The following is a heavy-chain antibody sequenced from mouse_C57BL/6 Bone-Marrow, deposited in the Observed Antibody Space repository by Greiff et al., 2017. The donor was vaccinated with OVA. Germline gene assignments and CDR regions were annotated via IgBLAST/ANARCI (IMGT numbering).Heavy chain of an antibody. V-gene: IGHV1-55*01. D-gene: IGHD1-1*01. CDR1: GYTFTSYW. CDR2: IYPGSGST. Sequence: VQLQQPGAELVKPGASVKMSCKASGYTFTSYWITWVKQRPGQGLEWIGDIYPGSGSTNYNEKFKSKATLTVDTSSSTAYMQLSSLTSEDSAVYYCARSYYYGSSCYFDYWGQGTTLTGSS. J-gene: IGHJ2*01. CDR3: ARSYYYGSSCYFDY.